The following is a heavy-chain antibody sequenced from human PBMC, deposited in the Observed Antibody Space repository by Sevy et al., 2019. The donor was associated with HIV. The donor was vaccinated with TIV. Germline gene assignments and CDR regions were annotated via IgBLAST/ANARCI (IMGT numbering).Heavy chain of an antibody. CDR2: ISSSGSYI. CDR3: ASLSLAVAGDNFDC. J-gene: IGHJ4*02. V-gene: IGHV3-21*01. CDR1: GFTFSSNS. Sequence: GGSLRLSCAASGFTFSSNSMNWVRQAPGKGLEWVSSISSSGSYIYYADSVKGRFTISRDNAKNSLYLQMNSLGAEDTAVYYWASLSLAVAGDNFDCWGQGTLVTVSS. D-gene: IGHD6-19*01.